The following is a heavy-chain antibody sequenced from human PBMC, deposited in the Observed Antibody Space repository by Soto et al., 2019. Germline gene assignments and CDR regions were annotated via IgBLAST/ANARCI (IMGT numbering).Heavy chain of an antibody. J-gene: IGHJ3*02. CDR1: GFSLSTSGVS. V-gene: IGHV2-5*02. CDR3: AHRVVGEDAFDI. CDR2: IYWDDDK. Sequence: QITLKESGPTLVKPTQTLTLTCTLSGFSLSTSGVSVGWIRQPPGKALEWLALIYWDDDKRYSPSLKSRLTITKDTSKNQVVLIMTNMDPVDTGTYYCAHRVVGEDAFDIWGQGTLVTVSS.